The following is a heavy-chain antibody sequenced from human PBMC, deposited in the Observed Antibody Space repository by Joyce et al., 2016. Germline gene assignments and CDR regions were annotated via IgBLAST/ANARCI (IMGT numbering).Heavy chain of an antibody. D-gene: IGHD3-10*01. J-gene: IGHJ6*02. CDR3: ATSLPSRVGGFQFFGLDV. Sequence: HLQESGPGLVKPSETLSLTCTISGDSFSDTSYYWSWIRQPPGKGLEWLGFIYNSAPTHYNPSLGGRLSISAGAAKKQFSLRLTSVTSADTAVYYCATSLPSRVGGFQFFGLDVWGQGTTVIVS. V-gene: IGHV4-61*01. CDR2: IYNSAPT. CDR1: GDSFSDTSYY.